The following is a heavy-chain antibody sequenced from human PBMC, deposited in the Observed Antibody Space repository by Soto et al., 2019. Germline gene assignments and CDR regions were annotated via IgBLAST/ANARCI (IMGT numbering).Heavy chain of an antibody. CDR2: IYHGGTT. CDR3: AKAHVMVVACSTFDY. J-gene: IGHJ4*01. Sequence: PSETLSLTCTVSGYSISSGSYWGWIRQPPGKGPEWIASIYHGGTTFYNHSLKSRVTVSVDKSNNQLSLKLRSVTAADTAVYYCAKAHVMVVACSTFDYWGHGTLVTVSS. V-gene: IGHV4-38-2*02. CDR1: GYSISSGSY. D-gene: IGHD2-2*01.